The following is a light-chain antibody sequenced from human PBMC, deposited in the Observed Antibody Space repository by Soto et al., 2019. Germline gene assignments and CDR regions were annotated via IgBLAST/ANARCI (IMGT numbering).Light chain of an antibody. CDR3: SSHTSSNTVV. J-gene: IGLJ2*01. CDR2: EVN. V-gene: IGLV2-14*01. CDR1: SSDVGGYNY. Sequence: QSALTQPASVSGSPGQSITISCTGTSSDVGGYNYVFWYQHHPGKAPKLIIYEVNNRPSGVSHRFSGSKSGNTASRTISGLQAEDEADYYCSSHTSSNTVVFGGGTKLTVL.